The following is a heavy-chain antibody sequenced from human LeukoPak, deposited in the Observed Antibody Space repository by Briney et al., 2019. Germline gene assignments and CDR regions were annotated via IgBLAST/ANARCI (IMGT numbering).Heavy chain of an antibody. J-gene: IGHJ4*02. CDR1: GGSISSYY. V-gene: IGHV4-59*12. Sequence: PSETLSLTCTVSGGSISSYYWSWIRQPPGKGLEWIGYIYYSGSTNYNPSLKSRVTISVDTSKNQFSLKLSSVTAADTAVYYCARGILWFGELLSSFDYWGQGTLVTVSS. CDR3: ARGILWFGELLSSFDY. D-gene: IGHD3-10*01. CDR2: IYYSGST.